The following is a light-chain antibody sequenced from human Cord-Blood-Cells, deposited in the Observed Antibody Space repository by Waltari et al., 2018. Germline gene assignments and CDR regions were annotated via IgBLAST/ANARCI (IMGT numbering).Light chain of an antibody. CDR3: AAWDDSRSGV. CDR1: SSNIGSNN. J-gene: IGLJ3*02. CDR2: RNN. V-gene: IGLV1-47*01. Sequence: QSVLPQPPSASGTPGQRVTIHCSVSSSNIGSNNVSWYQPLPGPAPKLLIYRNNQRPSGVPDRFSGSNSGTSPSLAISVLRSEDEADYYCAAWDDSRSGVFGGGTKLTVL.